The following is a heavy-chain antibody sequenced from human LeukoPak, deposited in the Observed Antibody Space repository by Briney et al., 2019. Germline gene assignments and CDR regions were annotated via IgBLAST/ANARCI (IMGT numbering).Heavy chain of an antibody. J-gene: IGHJ4*02. V-gene: IGHV4-59*08. CDR2: IYYSGST. CDR3: ARQETYYYDSSGYYLVDY. D-gene: IGHD3-22*01. CDR1: GGSFSGYY. Sequence: SETLSLTCAVYGGSFSGYYWSWIRQPPGKGLEWIGYIYYSGSTNYNPSLKSRVTISVDTSKNQFSLKLSSVTAADTAVYYCARQETYYYDSSGYYLVDYWGQGTLVTVSS.